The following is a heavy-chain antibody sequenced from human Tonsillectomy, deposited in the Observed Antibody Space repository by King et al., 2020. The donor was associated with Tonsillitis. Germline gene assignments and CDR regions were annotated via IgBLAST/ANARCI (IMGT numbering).Heavy chain of an antibody. CDR2: INHSGST. Sequence: VQLPQWGAGLLKPSETLSLTCAVYGGSFSGYYWSWIRQPPGKGLEWIGEINHSGSTNYNPSLKSRVTISVDTSKNQFSLKLSSLTAADTAVYYWARIRLLGFGATRRSWFDPWGQGTLVTVSS. D-gene: IGHD3-10*01. V-gene: IGHV4-34*01. J-gene: IGHJ5*02. CDR3: ARIRLLGFGATRRSWFDP. CDR1: GGSFSGYY.